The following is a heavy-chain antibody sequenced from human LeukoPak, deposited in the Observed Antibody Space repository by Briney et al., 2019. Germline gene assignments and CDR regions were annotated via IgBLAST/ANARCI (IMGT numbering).Heavy chain of an antibody. CDR3: ARGTPRYYDFWSGYFFVNWFDP. Sequence: SETLSLTCTVSGGSISSYYWSWIRQPPGKGLEWLGYIYYSGSTNYNPSLKSRVTISVDTSKNQFSLKLSSVTAADTAVYYCARGTPRYYDFWSGYFFVNWFDPWGQGTLVTVSS. D-gene: IGHD3-3*01. CDR2: IYYSGST. J-gene: IGHJ5*02. V-gene: IGHV4-59*01. CDR1: GGSISSYY.